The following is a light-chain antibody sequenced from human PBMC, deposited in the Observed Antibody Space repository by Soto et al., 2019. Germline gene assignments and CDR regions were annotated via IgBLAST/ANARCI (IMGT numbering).Light chain of an antibody. V-gene: IGKV1-39*01. Sequence: DIQMTQSPSSLSASVGDRLTITCRASQGISTYLNWYQQKPGKAPKLLIYAASTLQSGVPSRFSGSASETDFTLTTSSLQPEDFATYSCQQNYSATWTFGQGTKVDIK. J-gene: IGKJ1*01. CDR3: QQNYSATWT. CDR2: AAS. CDR1: QGISTY.